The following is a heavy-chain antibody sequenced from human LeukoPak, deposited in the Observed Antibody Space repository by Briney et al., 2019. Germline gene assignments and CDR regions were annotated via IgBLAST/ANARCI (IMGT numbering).Heavy chain of an antibody. V-gene: IGHV3-7*04. CDR3: ARGWAAIDS. D-gene: IGHD5-18*01. CDR2: IGQDGTEK. CDR1: GFTLSSYW. J-gene: IGHJ4*02. Sequence: GGSLRLSCAASGFTLSSYWMTWARQAPGKGLEWVANIGQDGTEKYSVDSVKGRFTISRDNAKNSLYLQMNSLRAEDTAVYYRARGWAAIDSWGQGTLVTVSS.